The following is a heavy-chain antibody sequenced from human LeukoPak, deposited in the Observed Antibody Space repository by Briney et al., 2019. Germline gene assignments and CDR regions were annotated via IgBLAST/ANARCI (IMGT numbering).Heavy chain of an antibody. CDR1: GFPFSSYS. CDR3: ARDRGSSTSCYSY. CDR2: ISSSSSYI. V-gene: IGHV3-21*01. Sequence: GSLRLSCAASGFPFSSYSMNWVRQAPGKGLEWVSSISSSSSYIYYADSVKGRFTISRDNAKNSLYLQMNSLRAEDTAVYYCARDRGSSTSCYSYWGQGTLVTVSS. J-gene: IGHJ4*02. D-gene: IGHD2-2*01.